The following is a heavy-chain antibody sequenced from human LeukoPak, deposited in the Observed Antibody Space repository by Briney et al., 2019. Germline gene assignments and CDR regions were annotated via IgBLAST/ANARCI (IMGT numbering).Heavy chain of an antibody. CDR1: GGTFSSYA. Sequence: SVKVSCKASGGTFSSYAISWVRQAPGQGLEWMGGIIPIFGTANYAQKFQGRVTITADESTSTAYMELSSLRSEDTAVYYCARGHDSSGYYSVSSLDYWGQGTLVTVSS. CDR3: ARGHDSSGYYSVSSLDY. CDR2: IIPIFGTA. J-gene: IGHJ4*02. D-gene: IGHD3-22*01. V-gene: IGHV1-69*13.